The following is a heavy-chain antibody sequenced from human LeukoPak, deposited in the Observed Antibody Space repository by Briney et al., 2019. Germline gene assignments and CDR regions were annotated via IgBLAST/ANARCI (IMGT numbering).Heavy chain of an antibody. V-gene: IGHV3-48*01. J-gene: IGHJ3*02. CDR1: GFTFSSYS. D-gene: IGHD3-3*01. CDR3: ARYLYDPEDAFDI. Sequence: GGSLRLSCAASGFTFSSYSMNRVRQAPGKGLEWVSYISSSSSTIYYADSVKGRFTISRDNAKNSLYLQMNSLRAEDTAVYYCARYLYDPEDAFDIWGQGTMVTVSS. CDR2: ISSSSSTI.